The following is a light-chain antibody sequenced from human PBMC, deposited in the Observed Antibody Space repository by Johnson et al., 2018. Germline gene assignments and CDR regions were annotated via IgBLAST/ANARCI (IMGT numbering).Light chain of an antibody. Sequence: QSVLTQPPSVSAAPGQKVTISCSGSSSNIGNNYVSWYQQLPGTAPKLLIYENNKRPSWIPDRFSGSKSGTSATLGITGLQTGDEADYYCGTWDSSLSAGNVFRTGTKVPVL. CDR1: SSNIGNNY. CDR2: ENN. V-gene: IGLV1-51*02. J-gene: IGLJ1*01. CDR3: GTWDSSLSAGNV.